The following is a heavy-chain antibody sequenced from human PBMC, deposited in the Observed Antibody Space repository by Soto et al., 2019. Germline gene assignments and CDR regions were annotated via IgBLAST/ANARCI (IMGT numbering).Heavy chain of an antibody. CDR2: ISSSSSTI. V-gene: IGHV3-48*04. CDR1: GFTFSSYS. J-gene: IGHJ3*02. D-gene: IGHD3-10*01. CDR3: AKSLVRGPPAI. Sequence: PGGSLRLSCAASGFTFSSYSMNWVRQAPGKGLEWVSYISSSSSTIYYADSVKGRFTISRDNAKNSLYLQMNSLRAEDTALYYCAKSLVRGPPAIWGQGTMVTVSS.